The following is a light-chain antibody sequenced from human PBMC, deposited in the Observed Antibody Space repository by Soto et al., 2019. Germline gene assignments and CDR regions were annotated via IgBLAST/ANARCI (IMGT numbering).Light chain of an antibody. CDR1: QSVSSY. Sequence: EIVLTQSPATLSLSPGERATLSCRASQSVSSYLAWYQQKPGQAPRLLIYDASNRATGIPDRFSGSGSGTDCTLPISSLEPEDCAVYYCQQRSNWPRTFGQGTKLEIK. CDR2: DAS. V-gene: IGKV3-11*01. J-gene: IGKJ2*01. CDR3: QQRSNWPRT.